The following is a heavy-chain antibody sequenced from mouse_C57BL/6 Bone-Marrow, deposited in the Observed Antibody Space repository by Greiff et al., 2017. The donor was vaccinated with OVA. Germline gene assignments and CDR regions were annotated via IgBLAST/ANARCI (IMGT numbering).Heavy chain of an antibody. Sequence: EVMLVESGGGLVQSGRSLRLSCATSGFTFSDFYMEWVRQAPGKGLEWIAASRNKANDYTTEYSASVKGRFIVSRDTSQSILYLQMNALRAEDTAIYYCARDGSSLAWFAYWGQGTLVTVSA. V-gene: IGHV7-1*01. CDR1: GFTFSDFY. D-gene: IGHD1-1*01. CDR2: SRNKANDYTT. J-gene: IGHJ3*01. CDR3: ARDGSSLAWFAY.